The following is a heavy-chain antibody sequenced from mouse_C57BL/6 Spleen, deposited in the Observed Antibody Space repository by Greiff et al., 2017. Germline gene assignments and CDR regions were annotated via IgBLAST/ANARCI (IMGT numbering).Heavy chain of an antibody. CDR3: ASNAYAD. CDR2: ISSGSSTI. V-gene: IGHV5-17*01. J-gene: IGHJ3*01. CDR1: GFTFSDYG. Sequence: EVQLVESGRGLVKPGGSLKLSCAASGFTFSDYGMHWVRQAPGKGLEWVAYISSGSSTINYADKVKGRFTISRDNTKNTQFLQMTSLRSEDTAMYYCASNAYADRGNGTLVTASA.